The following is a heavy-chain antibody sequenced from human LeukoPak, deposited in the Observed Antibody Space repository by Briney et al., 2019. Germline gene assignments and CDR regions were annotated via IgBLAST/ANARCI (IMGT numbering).Heavy chain of an antibody. CDR3: ARYDLRIVVVPAAMRGIDY. J-gene: IGHJ4*02. V-gene: IGHV3-33*01. D-gene: IGHD2-2*01. CDR1: GFTFSSYG. CDR2: IWYDGSNK. Sequence: GGSLRLSCAASGFTFSSYGMHWVRQAPGKGLEWVAVIWYDGSNKYYADSVKGRFTISRDNSKNTLYLQMNSLRAEDTAVYYCARYDLRIVVVPAAMRGIDYWGQGTLVTVSS.